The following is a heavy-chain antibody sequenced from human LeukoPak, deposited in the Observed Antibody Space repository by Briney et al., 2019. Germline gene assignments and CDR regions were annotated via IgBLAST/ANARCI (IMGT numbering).Heavy chain of an antibody. CDR3: ASRQGCSSTSCPPDS. CDR2: IYPGDSDT. V-gene: IGHV5-51*01. D-gene: IGHD2-2*01. Sequence: GESLKISCRGSGYSFTTYWIGWVRQMPGKGLEWRGIIYPGDSDTRYSPSFQGQVTMSADKSINTAYLQWSSLKASDTAMYYCASRQGCSSTSCPPDSWGQGTLVTVSS. J-gene: IGHJ4*02. CDR1: GYSFTTYW.